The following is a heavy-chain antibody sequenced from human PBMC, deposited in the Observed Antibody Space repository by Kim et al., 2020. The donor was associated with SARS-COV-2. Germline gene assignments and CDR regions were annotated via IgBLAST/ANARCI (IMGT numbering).Heavy chain of an antibody. CDR2: MNPNSGNT. CDR3: ARTNKQVQRRQPRYYGMDV. Sequence: ASVKVSCKASGYTFTSYDINWVRQATGQGLEWMGWMNPNSGNTGYAQKFQGRVTMTRNTSISTAYMELSSLRSEDTAVYYCARTNKQVQRRQPRYYGMDVWGQGTTVTVSS. CDR1: GYTFTSYD. D-gene: IGHD5-18*01. V-gene: IGHV1-8*01. J-gene: IGHJ6*02.